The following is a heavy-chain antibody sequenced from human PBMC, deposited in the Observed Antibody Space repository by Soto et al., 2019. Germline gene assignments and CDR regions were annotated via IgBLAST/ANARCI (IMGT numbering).Heavy chain of an antibody. CDR2: ISGSGGST. J-gene: IGHJ4*02. CDR3: ARSSSGRYFDY. D-gene: IGHD6-19*01. Sequence: EVQLLESGGGLVQPGGSLRLSCAASGFTFSSYAMRWVRQAPGKGLEWVAVISGSGGSTYYADSVKGRFTISRDNSKHPLYLKRKRMRAEDTAVWYCARSSSGRYFDYWGQGPLVTVSS. V-gene: IGHV3-23*01. CDR1: GFTFSSYA.